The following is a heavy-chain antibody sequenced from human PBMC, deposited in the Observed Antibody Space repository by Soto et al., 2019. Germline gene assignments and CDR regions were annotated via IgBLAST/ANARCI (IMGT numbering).Heavy chain of an antibody. D-gene: IGHD5-18*01. CDR1: GGSISSGGYS. V-gene: IGHV4-30-2*01. CDR3: ASYTAMAYFDY. CDR2: IYHSGST. J-gene: IGHJ4*02. Sequence: QLQLQESGSGLVKPSQTLSLTCAVSGGSISSGGYSWSWIRQPPGKGLAWIGYIYHSGSTYYNPSLKSRVTISVDRSKNQFSLKLSSVTAADTAVYYCASYTAMAYFDYWGQGTLVTVSS.